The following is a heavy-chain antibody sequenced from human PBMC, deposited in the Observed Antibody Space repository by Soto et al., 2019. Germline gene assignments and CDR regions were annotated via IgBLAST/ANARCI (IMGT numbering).Heavy chain of an antibody. CDR1: GYTFSSYA. J-gene: IGHJ4*02. V-gene: IGHV1-18*01. CDR3: ARDGPPADY. Sequence: QVQLVQSGAEVKKPGASVKVSCKASGYTFSSYAISWVRQAPGQGLEWMGWISAYNGNTKYAQKPQRRLTXXTDTSTSTAYMEVRSLRSDDTAVYYCARDGPPADYWGQGTLVTVSS. CDR2: ISAYNGNT.